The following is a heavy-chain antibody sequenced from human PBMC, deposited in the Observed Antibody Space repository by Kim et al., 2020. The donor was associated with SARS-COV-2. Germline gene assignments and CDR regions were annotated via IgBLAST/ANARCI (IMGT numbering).Heavy chain of an antibody. V-gene: IGHV4-61*02. CDR3: ARDQSYDYVWGSYRPTHDAFDI. D-gene: IGHD3-16*02. Sequence: SETLSLTCTVSGGSISSGSYYWSWIRQPAGKGLEWIGRIYTSGSTNYNPSLKSRVTISVDTSKNQFSLKLSSVTAADTAVYYCARDQSYDYVWGSYRPTHDAFDIWGQGTMVTVSS. J-gene: IGHJ3*02. CDR1: GGSISSGSYY. CDR2: IYTSGST.